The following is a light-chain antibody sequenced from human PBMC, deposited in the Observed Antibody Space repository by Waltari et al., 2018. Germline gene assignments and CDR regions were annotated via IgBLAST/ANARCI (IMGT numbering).Light chain of an antibody. V-gene: IGKV3-20*01. CDR2: GAS. Sequence: EIVLTQSPGTLSLSPGERATLSCRASQTVSSSYLAWYQQNPGQAPRLLIYGASSRATGIPDRFSGSGSGTDVTLTISRLEPEDFAVYYCQQYGSSPPRTFGQGTKVEIK. J-gene: IGKJ1*01. CDR1: QTVSSSY. CDR3: QQYGSSPPRT.